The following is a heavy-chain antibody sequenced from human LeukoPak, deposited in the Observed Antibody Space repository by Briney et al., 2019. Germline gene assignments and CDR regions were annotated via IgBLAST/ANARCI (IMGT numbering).Heavy chain of an antibody. D-gene: IGHD6-19*01. CDR3: AKDDRIAVAGRLDY. Sequence: PGGSLRLSCAASGFTVSSNYMSWVRQAPGKGLEWVSVIYSGGSTYYADSVKGRFTISRDNAKNSLYLQMNSLRAEDTAVYYCAKDDRIAVAGRLDYWGQGTLVTVSS. V-gene: IGHV3-66*01. CDR2: IYSGGST. CDR1: GFTVSSNY. J-gene: IGHJ4*02.